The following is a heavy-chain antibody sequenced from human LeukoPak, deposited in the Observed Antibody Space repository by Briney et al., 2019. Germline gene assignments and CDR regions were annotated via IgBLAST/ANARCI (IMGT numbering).Heavy chain of an antibody. Sequence: GGSLRLSRAASGFTFSSHSLSWVRQAPGKGLEWVSYIGSSSNNIYYADSVKGRFTISRDNAKNSLYLQMNSLRAEDTAVYYCAIRSRFDYWGQGTLVTVSS. CDR3: AIRSRFDY. V-gene: IGHV3-48*04. CDR1: GFTFSSHS. J-gene: IGHJ4*02. CDR2: IGSSSNNI. D-gene: IGHD2-2*01.